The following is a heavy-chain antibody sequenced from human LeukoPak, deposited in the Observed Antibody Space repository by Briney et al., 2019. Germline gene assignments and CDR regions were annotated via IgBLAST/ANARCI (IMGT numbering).Heavy chain of an antibody. CDR1: GGSFSGYY. CDR2: INHSGST. CDR3: ARGRITIFGVVITRGWFDP. J-gene: IGHJ5*02. Sequence: SETLSLTCAVYGGSFSGYYWSWIRQPPGKGLEWIGEINHSGSTNYNPSLKSRVTISVDTSKNQFSLKLSSVTAADTAVYYCARGRITIFGVVITRGWFDPWGQGTLVTVSS. V-gene: IGHV4-34*01. D-gene: IGHD3-3*01.